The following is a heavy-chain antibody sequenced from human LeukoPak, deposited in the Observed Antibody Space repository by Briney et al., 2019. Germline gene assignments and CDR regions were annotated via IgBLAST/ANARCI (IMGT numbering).Heavy chain of an antibody. J-gene: IGHJ4*02. CDR3: ARAGSGWYDY. CDR1: GFTVSSDY. Sequence: PGGSLRLSCAASGFTVSSDYMSWVRQAPGKGLEWVSVIYSGGSTYYADSVKGRFTISRHNSKNTLYLQMNSLRAEDTAVYYCARAGSGWYDYWGQGTLVTVSS. V-gene: IGHV3-53*04. D-gene: IGHD6-19*01. CDR2: IYSGGST.